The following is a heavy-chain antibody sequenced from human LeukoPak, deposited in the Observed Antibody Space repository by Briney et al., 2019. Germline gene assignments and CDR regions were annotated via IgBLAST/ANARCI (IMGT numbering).Heavy chain of an antibody. J-gene: IGHJ3*02. V-gene: IGHV4-59*08. D-gene: IGHD5-24*01. CDR2: IYNSRST. CDR3: ARHVTISGPYDASDI. CDR1: GGSTSSYY. Sequence: PSETLSLTCTVSGGSTSSYYWTWIRQPPGEGLEWIGYIYNSRSTNYNPSLNSRVTISVDTSKNQFSLKLRSVTAADTAVYYCARHVTISGPYDASDIWGQGTMVTVSP.